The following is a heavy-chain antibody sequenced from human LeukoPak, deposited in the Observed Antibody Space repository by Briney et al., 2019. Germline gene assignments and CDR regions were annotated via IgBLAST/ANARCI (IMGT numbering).Heavy chain of an antibody. Sequence: GGSLRLSCAASGFTFSSYSMNWVRQAPGKGLEWVSYISSSSSAIYYADSVKGRFTISRDNAKNSLYLQMNSLRAEDTAVYYCASSYGSGGYYLYWGQGTLVTVSS. CDR2: ISSSSSAI. V-gene: IGHV3-48*01. CDR1: GFTFSSYS. CDR3: ASSYGSGGYYLY. J-gene: IGHJ4*02. D-gene: IGHD3-10*01.